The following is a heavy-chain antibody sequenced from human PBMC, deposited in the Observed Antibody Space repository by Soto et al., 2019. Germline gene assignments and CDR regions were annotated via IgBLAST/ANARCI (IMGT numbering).Heavy chain of an antibody. V-gene: IGHV4-34*01. J-gene: IGHJ5*02. Sequence: SETLSLTCAVYGGSFSGYYWSWIRQPPGKGLEWIGEINHSGSTNYNPSLKSRVTISVDTSKNQFSLKLSSVTAADTAVYYCARGREAYYDYIWGSYRGAPKARKNWFDPWGQGTLVTVSS. D-gene: IGHD3-16*02. CDR2: INHSGST. CDR3: ARGREAYYDYIWGSYRGAPKARKNWFDP. CDR1: GGSFSGYY.